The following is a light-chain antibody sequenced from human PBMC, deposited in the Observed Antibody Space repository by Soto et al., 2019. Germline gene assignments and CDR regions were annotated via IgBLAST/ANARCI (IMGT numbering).Light chain of an antibody. CDR3: RSYAVNSEV. CDR2: EVT. CDR1: SGDVGSYNL. Sequence: QSALTQPASVSGSPGQSITIPCTGTSGDVGSYNLVSWYQQHPGKAPKLLIYEVTERPSGVSNRFSGSKSGSTASLTISGLQPFDEADYYCRSYAVNSEVFGTGTNVT. V-gene: IGLV2-23*02. J-gene: IGLJ1*01.